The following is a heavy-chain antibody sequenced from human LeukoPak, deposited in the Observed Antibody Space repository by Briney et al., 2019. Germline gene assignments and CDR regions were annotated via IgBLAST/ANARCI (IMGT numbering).Heavy chain of an antibody. D-gene: IGHD3-3*01. CDR2: ISWNSGSI. CDR1: GFTFDDYA. J-gene: IGHJ4*02. Sequence: SGGSLRLSCAASGFTFDDYAMHWVRHAPGKGLEWVSGISWNSGSIGYADSVKGRFTISRDNAKNSLYLQMNSLRAEDTAVYYCARGRLRFLEWYPSIDYWGQGTLVTVSS. V-gene: IGHV3-9*01. CDR3: ARGRLRFLEWYPSIDY.